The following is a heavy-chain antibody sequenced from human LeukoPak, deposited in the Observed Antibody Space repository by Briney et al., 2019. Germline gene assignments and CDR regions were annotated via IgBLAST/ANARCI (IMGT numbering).Heavy chain of an antibody. D-gene: IGHD7-27*01. Sequence: GSLRLSCAVSGFSIRSSWMSWVRQTPGKGLEWVADMNEDGSGTYYVDSVKGRFTVSRDNAKNSLYLQMSSLRAEDTAVYYCARGPAWGAIDYWGQGTLVTVSS. V-gene: IGHV3-7*01. CDR3: ARGPAWGAIDY. J-gene: IGHJ4*02. CDR1: GFSIRSSW. CDR2: MNEDGSGT.